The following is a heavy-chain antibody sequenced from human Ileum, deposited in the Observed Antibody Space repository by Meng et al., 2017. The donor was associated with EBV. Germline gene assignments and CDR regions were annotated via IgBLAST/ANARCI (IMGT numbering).Heavy chain of an antibody. J-gene: IGHJ5*02. CDR3: ARASYGSGSPLGESWFDP. Sequence: PEAVLGLCTPTRPLALPCLVSVGPIRAGGNYCGWIRQHPGNGLEWIGYIHSSGSTYYNPSLRSRLTISVDTSKNQFSLKLSSVTAADTAVYYCARASYGSGSPLGESWFDPWGQGTLVTVSS. D-gene: IGHD3-10*01. V-gene: IGHV4-31*03. CDR2: IHSSGST. CDR1: VGPIRAGGNY.